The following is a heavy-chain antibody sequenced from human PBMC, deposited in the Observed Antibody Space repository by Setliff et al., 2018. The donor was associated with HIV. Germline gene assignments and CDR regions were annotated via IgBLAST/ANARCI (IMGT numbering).Heavy chain of an antibody. CDR1: GYTFTDYF. Sequence: ASVKVSCKASGYTFTDYFMHWVRQAPGQGLEWMGWISPNSGGTNYAQKFQGRVTMTRDTSISTAYMELSRLRSDDTAVYYCARDRSTTHIGAAIDYRGQGTLVTVSS. V-gene: IGHV1-2*02. CDR2: ISPNSGGT. J-gene: IGHJ4*02. D-gene: IGHD6-13*01. CDR3: ARDRSTTHIGAAIDY.